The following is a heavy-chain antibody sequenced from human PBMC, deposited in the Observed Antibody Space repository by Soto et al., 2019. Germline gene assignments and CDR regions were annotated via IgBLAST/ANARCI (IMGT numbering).Heavy chain of an antibody. CDR2: IKQDGSEK. CDR1: GFTFTSYW. CDR3: ARSRWERGLFDF. J-gene: IGHJ4*02. Sequence: EVRLVESGGGLVQPGGSLRLSCVASGFTFTSYWMSWVRQAPGKGLEWVANIKQDGSEKYYVDSVRGRFTISRDNAKNSLYLQMNSLRAEDTAVYYCARSRWERGLFDFWGQGTLVTVSS. D-gene: IGHD1-26*01. V-gene: IGHV3-7*03.